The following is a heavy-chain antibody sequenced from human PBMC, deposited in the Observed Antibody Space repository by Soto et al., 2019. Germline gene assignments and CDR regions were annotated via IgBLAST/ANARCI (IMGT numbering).Heavy chain of an antibody. V-gene: IGHV4-39*01. Sequence: QLQLQESGPGLVKPSETLSLTCTVAGGSVSSSTYYWGWIRQPPGKGLEWIATFYYSGSTYHNPFLNSRVTISADTSKNQFSLKLRSVTATDTAVYYCARHHGTYYDAFDIWGQGTMVTVSS. CDR3: ARHHGTYYDAFDI. D-gene: IGHD1-1*01. CDR2: FYYSGST. CDR1: GGSVSSSTYY. J-gene: IGHJ3*02.